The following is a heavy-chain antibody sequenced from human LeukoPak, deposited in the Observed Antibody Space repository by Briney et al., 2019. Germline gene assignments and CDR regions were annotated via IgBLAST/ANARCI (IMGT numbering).Heavy chain of an antibody. CDR1: GFTFSSYS. Sequence: PGGSLGLSCAASGFTFSSYSMNWVRQAPGKGLEWVSSISSSSSYIYYADSVKGRFTISRDNAKNSLYLQMNSLRAEDTAVYYCARDLENWNVLGYWGQGTLVTVSS. CDR3: ARDLENWNVLGY. V-gene: IGHV3-21*01. J-gene: IGHJ4*02. D-gene: IGHD1-1*01. CDR2: ISSSSSYI.